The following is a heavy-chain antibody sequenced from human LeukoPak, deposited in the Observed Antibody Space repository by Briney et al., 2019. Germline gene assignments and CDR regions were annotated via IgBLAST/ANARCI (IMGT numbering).Heavy chain of an antibody. CDR1: GGSISSYY. J-gene: IGHJ4*02. CDR2: IYYSGST. V-gene: IGHV4-59*08. CDR3: ARHNIVVVPAANPYFDY. D-gene: IGHD2-2*01. Sequence: SETLSLTCTVSGGSISSYYWSWIRQPPGKGLEWIGYIYYSGSTNYNPSLKSRVTISVDTSKNQFSLKLSSVTAADTAVYYCARHNIVVVPAANPYFDYWGQGTLVTVSS.